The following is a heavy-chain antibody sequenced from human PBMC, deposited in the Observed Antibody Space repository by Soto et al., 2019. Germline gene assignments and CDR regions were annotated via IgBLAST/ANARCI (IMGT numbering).Heavy chain of an antibody. CDR1: GGTFSSYS. CDR3: AIEYSSSPPYYPIGY. CDR2: IIPIFGTA. V-gene: IGHV1-69*01. D-gene: IGHD6-6*01. Sequence: QVQLVQSGAEVKKPGSSVKVSCKASGGTFSSYSISWVRQAPGQGLEWMGGIIPIFGTANYAQKFQGRVTITADESTSTASMELSILRSEDTAVYYCAIEYSSSPPYYPIGYWGQGTLVTVSS. J-gene: IGHJ4*02.